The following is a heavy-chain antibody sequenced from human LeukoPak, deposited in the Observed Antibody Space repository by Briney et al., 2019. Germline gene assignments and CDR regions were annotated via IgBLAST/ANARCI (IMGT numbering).Heavy chain of an antibody. Sequence: PGGSLRLSCAASGFTFSSYWMHWVRQAPGEGLVWVSPINSNGTSASYADSVKGRFTISSDNSKNTLYLQMNSLKAEDTAIYYCARAQDYCSGSTCYGYFQYWGQGTLVTVSS. CDR2: INSNGTSA. V-gene: IGHV3-74*01. D-gene: IGHD2-15*01. CDR1: GFTFSSYW. J-gene: IGHJ1*01. CDR3: ARAQDYCSGSTCYGYFQY.